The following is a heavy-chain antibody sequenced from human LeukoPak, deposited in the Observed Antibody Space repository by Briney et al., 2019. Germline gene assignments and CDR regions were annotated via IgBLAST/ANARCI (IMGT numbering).Heavy chain of an antibody. D-gene: IGHD3-3*01. CDR3: ASSPITFWSGRNDYFDY. J-gene: IGHJ4*02. Sequence: GGSLRLPCAASGFTFSSYSMTWVRQAPGKGLEWISYIRSSGSPIYYADSVRGRFTISKDNAKNSLYLQMNSLRAEDTAVYYCASSPITFWSGRNDYFDYWGQGTLVTVSS. CDR1: GFTFSSYS. V-gene: IGHV3-48*04. CDR2: IRSSGSPI.